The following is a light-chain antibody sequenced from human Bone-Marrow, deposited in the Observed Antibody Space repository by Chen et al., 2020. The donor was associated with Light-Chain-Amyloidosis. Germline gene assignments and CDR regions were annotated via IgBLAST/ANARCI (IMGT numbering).Light chain of an antibody. J-gene: IGLJ1*01. Sequence: QSALTQPASVFGSPGQSITISCTGTSSDVDGYNYVSWYQQHPGKAPKLMIYDISNRPSGVSNRFSGSKSGNTASLTISGLQAEDEADYYCSSHTSRSTLDVFGTGTKVTVL. CDR2: DIS. CDR3: SSHTSRSTLDV. CDR1: SSDVDGYNY. V-gene: IGLV2-14*01.